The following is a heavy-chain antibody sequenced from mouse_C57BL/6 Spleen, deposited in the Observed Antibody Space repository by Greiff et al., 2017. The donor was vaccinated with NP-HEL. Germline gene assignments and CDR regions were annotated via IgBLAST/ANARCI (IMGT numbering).Heavy chain of an antibody. D-gene: IGHD2-1*01. CDR3: AREGVVTTSYYYAMDY. V-gene: IGHV1-76*01. Sequence: QVQLQQSGAELVRPGASVKLSCKASGYTFTDYYINWVKQRPGQGLEWIARIYPGSGNTYYNEKFKGKATLTAEKSSSTAYMQLSSLTSEDSAVYFCAREGVVTTSYYYAMDYWGQGTSVTVSS. CDR2: IYPGSGNT. CDR1: GYTFTDYY. J-gene: IGHJ4*01.